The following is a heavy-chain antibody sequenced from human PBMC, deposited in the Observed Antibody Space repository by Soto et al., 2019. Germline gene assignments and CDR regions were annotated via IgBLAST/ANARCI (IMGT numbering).Heavy chain of an antibody. CDR3: ARGWASLDY. CDR2: IKQDGSEI. CDR1: EFPFSDYW. J-gene: IGHJ4*02. V-gene: IGHV3-7*03. D-gene: IGHD6-19*01. Sequence: CGVQLVQPGGSLRLSCVVSEFPFSDYWRTWVRQAPGKGLEWVANIKQDGSEIYYVDSVKGRFTISRDNAKNSLFLQMNSLRPDDTAVYYCARGWASLDYWGQGTLVTVSS.